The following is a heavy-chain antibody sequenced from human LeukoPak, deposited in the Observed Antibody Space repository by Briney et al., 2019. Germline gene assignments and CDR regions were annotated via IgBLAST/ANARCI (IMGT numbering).Heavy chain of an antibody. V-gene: IGHV3-11*01. CDR3: ARFQGSSSWLYYFDY. CDR2: ISSSGSTI. J-gene: IGHJ4*02. CDR1: GFTCSDYY. D-gene: IGHD6-13*01. Sequence: GGSLRLSCAASGFTCSDYYMSWIRQAPGKGQEWVSYISSSGSTIYYADSVKGRFTISRDNAKNSLYLQMNSLRAEDTAVYYCARFQGSSSWLYYFDYWGQGTLVTVSS.